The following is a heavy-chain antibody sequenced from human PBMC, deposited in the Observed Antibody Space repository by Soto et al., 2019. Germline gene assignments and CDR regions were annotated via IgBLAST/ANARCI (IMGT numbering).Heavy chain of an antibody. D-gene: IGHD2-2*01. CDR2: ISYDGSNK. J-gene: IGHJ6*02. CDR3: ARDQERYCSSTSCYFNAFSYYYYGLDV. V-gene: IGHV3-30-3*01. CDR1: GFTFSSYA. Sequence: PGGSLRLSCAASGFTFSSYAMHWVRQAPGKGLEWVAVISYDGSNKYYADSVKGRFTISRDNSKNTLYLQMNSLRAEDTAVYYCARDQERYCSSTSCYFNAFSYYYYGLDVWGQGTRVTVSS.